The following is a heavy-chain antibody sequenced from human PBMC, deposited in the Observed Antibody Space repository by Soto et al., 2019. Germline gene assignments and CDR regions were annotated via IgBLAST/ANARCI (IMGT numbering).Heavy chain of an antibody. D-gene: IGHD2-2*02. J-gene: IGHJ3*02. CDR2: ISYDGSNK. Sequence: PGGSLRLSCAASGFTFSSYAMHWVRQAPGKGLEWVAVISYDGSNKYYADSVKGRFTISRDNSKNTLYLQMNSLRAEDTAVYYCARDRDGYCSSTSCYTNAFDIWGQGTMVTVSS. CDR1: GFTFSSYA. V-gene: IGHV3-30-3*01. CDR3: ARDRDGYCSSTSCYTNAFDI.